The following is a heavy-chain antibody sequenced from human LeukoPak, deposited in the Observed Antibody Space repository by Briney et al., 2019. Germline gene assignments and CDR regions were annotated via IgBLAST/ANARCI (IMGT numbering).Heavy chain of an antibody. CDR3: ARDPGRGGSYGLYYFDY. CDR1: GYTFTSYG. CDR2: ISAYNGNT. D-gene: IGHD5-18*01. J-gene: IGHJ4*02. Sequence: ASVKVSCKASGYTFTSYGISWVRQAPGQGLEWMGWISAYNGNTNYAQKLQGRVTLTTDTSTSTAYMELSSLRSEDTAVYYCARDPGRGGSYGLYYFDYWGQGTLVTVSS. V-gene: IGHV1-18*01.